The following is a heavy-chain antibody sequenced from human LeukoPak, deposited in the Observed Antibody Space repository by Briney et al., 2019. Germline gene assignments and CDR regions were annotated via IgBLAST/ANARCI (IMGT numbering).Heavy chain of an antibody. Sequence: GGSLRLSCAASGFSFSSFGMHWVPQAPGEGLEWVAYIGYSGTNTHYADSVKGRFTISRDNSKNTVHLQMNSLRAADTALYSCARDLTGKYYIAYWGQGTLVTVSS. CDR2: IGYSGTNT. D-gene: IGHD2-8*02. CDR3: ARDLTGKYYIAY. CDR1: GFSFSSFG. V-gene: IGHV3-30*02. J-gene: IGHJ4*02.